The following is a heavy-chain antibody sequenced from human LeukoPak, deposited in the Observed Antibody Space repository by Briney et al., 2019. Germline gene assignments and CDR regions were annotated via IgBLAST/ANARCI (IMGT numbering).Heavy chain of an antibody. D-gene: IGHD1-20*01. V-gene: IGHV4-59*01. J-gene: IGHJ6*04. CDR1: GASIRSYY. CDR2: MYYSGTT. CDR3: ARWMGIESMTGRLNYYGMDV. Sequence: SETLSLTCTVSGASIRSYYWTWIRQTPGKGLEWIGYMYYSGTTKNNPSLKSRVTMSVDTSKNQFSLRLSSVTAADTAVYYCARWMGIESMTGRLNYYGMDVWGKGTTVTVSS.